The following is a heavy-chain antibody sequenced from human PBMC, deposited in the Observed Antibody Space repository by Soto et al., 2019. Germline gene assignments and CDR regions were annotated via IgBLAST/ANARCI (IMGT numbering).Heavy chain of an antibody. D-gene: IGHD2-2*01. Sequence: PSETLSLTCSVSGVSISDSRYHWGWIRQPPGKGLEWIGNFHNSGGTDYNPSLKSRVTISVDTSKNQFSLKVTSVTVADTAVYYCARLGGYCSSSSCYGYYGMDVWGQGTTVTVSS. J-gene: IGHJ6*02. CDR1: GVSISDSRYH. V-gene: IGHV4-39*01. CDR3: ARLGGYCSSSSCYGYYGMDV. CDR2: FHNSGGT.